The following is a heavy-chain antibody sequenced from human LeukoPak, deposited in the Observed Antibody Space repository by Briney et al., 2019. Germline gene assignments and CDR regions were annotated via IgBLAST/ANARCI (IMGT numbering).Heavy chain of an antibody. Sequence: SETLSLACTVSGGSISSGGYYWSWIRQHPGKGLEWIGYIYYSGSTYYNPSLKSRVTISVDTSKNQFSLKLSSVTAADTAVYYCARGGGRAGRDSSGYPNFDYWGQGTLVTVSS. D-gene: IGHD3-22*01. CDR1: GGSISSGGYY. J-gene: IGHJ4*02. V-gene: IGHV4-31*03. CDR3: ARGGGRAGRDSSGYPNFDY. CDR2: IYYSGST.